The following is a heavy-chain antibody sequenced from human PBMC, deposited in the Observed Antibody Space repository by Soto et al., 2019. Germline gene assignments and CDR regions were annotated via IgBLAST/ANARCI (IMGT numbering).Heavy chain of an antibody. V-gene: IGHV4-39*07. CDR1: GGSISSSSYY. J-gene: IGHJ4*02. D-gene: IGHD5-18*01. Sequence: SETLSLTCTVSGGSISSSSYYWGWIRQPPGKGLEWIGSIYYSGGTYYNPSLKSRVTISADKSISTAYLQWSSLKASDTAMYYCAIRDTMVTFNYWGQGTLVTVSS. CDR3: AIRDTMVTFNY. CDR2: IYYSGGT.